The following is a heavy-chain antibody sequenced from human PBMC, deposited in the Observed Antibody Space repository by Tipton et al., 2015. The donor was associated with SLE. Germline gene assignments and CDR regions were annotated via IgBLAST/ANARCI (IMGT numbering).Heavy chain of an antibody. Sequence: QSGPEVKKPGASVKVSCKASGYTFASYDINWVRQAPGQGLEWMGIFDPSGGSANYAQRFQGRLTMTGDTSTGTVYMELSSLRSEDTAVYYCARPSDYSDLRHWGQGTLVTVSS. CDR3: ARPSDYSDLRH. J-gene: IGHJ4*02. CDR2: FDPSGGSA. CDR1: GYTFASYD. V-gene: IGHV1-46*01. D-gene: IGHD4-17*01.